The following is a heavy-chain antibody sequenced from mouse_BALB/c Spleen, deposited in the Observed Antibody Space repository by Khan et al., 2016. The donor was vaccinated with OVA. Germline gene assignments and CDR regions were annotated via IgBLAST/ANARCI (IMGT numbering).Heavy chain of an antibody. Sequence: QVQLQQSGAELVKAGASVKMSCKASGYTFTSYWMHWVKQRLGQGLEWFAETNPTNGRTYYNEKFKSKATLTVDKSSSTAYMLLSGPTFEDSAVYYCAIIKKRGATYFDYWGQGTTLTVSS. J-gene: IGHJ2*01. CDR1: GYTFTSYW. CDR3: AIIKKRGATYFDY. CDR2: TNPTNGRT. V-gene: IGHV1S81*02. D-gene: IGHD1-1*01.